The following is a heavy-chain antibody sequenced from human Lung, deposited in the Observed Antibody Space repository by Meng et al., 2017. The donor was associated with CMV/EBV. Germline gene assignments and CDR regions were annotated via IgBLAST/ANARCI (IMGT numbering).Heavy chain of an antibody. CDR2: MNPNRGNT. J-gene: IGHJ6*02. CDR1: GYTFSNYD. Sequence: ASVKVSCKASGYTFSNYDIIWVRQASGQGLEWVGWMNPNRGNTAYAQKFQGRVTMTRDTSTSIAYIELSSLRSGDTAVYYCARGQVQCSTINCHDYRFSGMDVWGQGTTVTVSS. CDR3: ARGQVQCSTINCHDYRFSGMDV. D-gene: IGHD2/OR15-2a*01. V-gene: IGHV1-8*01.